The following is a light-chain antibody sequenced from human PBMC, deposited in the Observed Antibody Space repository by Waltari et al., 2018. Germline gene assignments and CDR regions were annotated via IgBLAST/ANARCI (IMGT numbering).Light chain of an antibody. CDR2: AAS. CDR3: LQDYNYPWT. Sequence: AIQMTQSPSSLSASVGDRVTNTCRASQGIRYYLGWYQQKPGKAPKLLIFAASTLQSGVPSRFSGSGSGTDFTLTISSLQPEDFATYYCLQDYNYPWTFGQGTKVEIK. CDR1: QGIRYY. V-gene: IGKV1-6*01. J-gene: IGKJ1*01.